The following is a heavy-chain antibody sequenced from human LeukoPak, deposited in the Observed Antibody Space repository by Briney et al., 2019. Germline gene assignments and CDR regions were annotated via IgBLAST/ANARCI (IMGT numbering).Heavy chain of an antibody. Sequence: ASVKVSCKASGYTFTSYGISWVRQAPGQGLEWMGWISAYNGNTNYAQKLQGRVTMTTDTSTSTAYMELRSLRSEDTAVYYCARGTLAAIRLGYFDFWGQGTLVAVSS. CDR2: ISAYNGNT. J-gene: IGHJ4*02. V-gene: IGHV1-18*01. D-gene: IGHD6-13*01. CDR3: ARGTLAAIRLGYFDF. CDR1: GYTFTSYG.